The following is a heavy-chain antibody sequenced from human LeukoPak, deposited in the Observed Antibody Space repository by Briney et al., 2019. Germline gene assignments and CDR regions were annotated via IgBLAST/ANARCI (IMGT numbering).Heavy chain of an antibody. CDR3: ARRTTVAYFGY. Sequence: SETLSLTCAVSGGSISSSNWWSWVRQPPGKGLEWIGEIYHGGSTNYNPSLKSRVTISVDKSKNQFSLKLSSVTAADTAVYFCARRTTVAYFGYWGQGTLVTVSS. D-gene: IGHD4-23*01. V-gene: IGHV4-4*02. CDR2: IYHGGST. CDR1: GGSISSSNW. J-gene: IGHJ4*02.